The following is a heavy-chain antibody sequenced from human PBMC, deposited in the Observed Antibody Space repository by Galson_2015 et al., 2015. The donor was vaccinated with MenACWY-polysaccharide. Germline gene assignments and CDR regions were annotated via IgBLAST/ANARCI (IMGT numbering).Heavy chain of an antibody. D-gene: IGHD6-6*01. J-gene: IGHJ4*02. CDR1: GFTFSSYG. V-gene: IGHV3-30*18. Sequence: SLRLSCAASGFTFSSYGMHWVRQAPGKGLEWVAVISYDGSNKYYADSVKGRFTISRDNSKNTLYLQMNSLRAEDTAVYYCAKDSRVQLVLFDYWGQGTLVTVSS. CDR2: ISYDGSNK. CDR3: AKDSRVQLVLFDY.